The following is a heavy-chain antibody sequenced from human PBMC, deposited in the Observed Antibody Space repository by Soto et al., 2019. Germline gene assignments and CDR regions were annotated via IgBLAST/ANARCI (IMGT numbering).Heavy chain of an antibody. CDR2: IYQSGST. CDR3: ARGLGIAARRYRGHDY. V-gene: IGHV4-59*12. CDR1: GGSIRGYS. Sequence: SETLSLTCTVSGGSIRGYSWSWIRQPPGKGLEWIGVIYQSGSTYYNPSLKSRVTISVDTSKNQFSLKLSSVTAADTAVYYCARGLGIAARRYRGHDYWGQGTLVTVSS. D-gene: IGHD6-6*01. J-gene: IGHJ4*02.